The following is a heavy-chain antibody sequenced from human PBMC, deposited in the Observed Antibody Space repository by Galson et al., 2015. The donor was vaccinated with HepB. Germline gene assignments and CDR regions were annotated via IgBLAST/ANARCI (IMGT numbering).Heavy chain of an antibody. CDR2: VSWDGGST. CDR1: GFTFDDYA. Sequence: SLRLSCAASGFTFDDYAMHWVRQAPGKGLEWVSLVSWDGGSTYYADSVKGRFTISRDNSKNSLYLQMNSLRAEDTALYYCAKDLLPSGWSTVVTVNRPNYYYYYGMDVWGQGTTVTVSS. D-gene: IGHD4-23*01. CDR3: AKDLLPSGWSTVVTVNRPNYYYYYGMDV. V-gene: IGHV3-43D*03. J-gene: IGHJ6*02.